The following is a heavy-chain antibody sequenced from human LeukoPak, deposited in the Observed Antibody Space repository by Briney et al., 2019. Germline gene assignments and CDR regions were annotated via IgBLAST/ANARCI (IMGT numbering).Heavy chain of an antibody. V-gene: IGHV1-18*01. CDR2: ISAYNGNT. CDR1: GYTFTSYG. J-gene: IGHJ4*02. D-gene: IGHD5-18*01. CDR3: ARDQRRRVRGYSYGIFDY. Sequence: ASVKVSCKASGYTFTSYGISWVRQAPGQGLEWMGWISAYNGNTNYAQKLQGRVTMTTDTSTSTAYMELRGLRSDDTAVYYCARDQRRRVRGYSYGIFDYWGQGTLVTVSS.